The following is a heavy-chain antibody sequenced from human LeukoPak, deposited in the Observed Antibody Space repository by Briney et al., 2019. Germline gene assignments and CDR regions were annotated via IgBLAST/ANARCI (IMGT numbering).Heavy chain of an antibody. Sequence: GGSLRLSCAASGFTFSSYSMNWVRQAPGKGLEWASSISSSSSYIYYADSVKGRFTISRDNAKNSLYLQMNSLRAEDTAVYYCARDFRDYDFWSGYSNWFDPWGQGTLVTVSS. CDR3: ARDFRDYDFWSGYSNWFDP. CDR1: GFTFSSYS. J-gene: IGHJ5*02. V-gene: IGHV3-21*01. D-gene: IGHD3-3*01. CDR2: ISSSSSYI.